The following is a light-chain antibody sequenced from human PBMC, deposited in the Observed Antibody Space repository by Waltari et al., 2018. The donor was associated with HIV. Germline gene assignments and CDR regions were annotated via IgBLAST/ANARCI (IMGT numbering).Light chain of an antibody. CDR1: SSNVGSKP. V-gene: IGLV1-47*01. CDR3: VAWDDSLSWYV. Sequence: QSVLTQPPSASGTLGQSVTISCPGSSSNVGSKPVYWFQQVPGTAPKLLIYRDYQRRAGIPDRFSGSKSGASASLTISGLRSEDEADYYCVAWDDSLSWYVFGTGTKISVL. J-gene: IGLJ1*01. CDR2: RDY.